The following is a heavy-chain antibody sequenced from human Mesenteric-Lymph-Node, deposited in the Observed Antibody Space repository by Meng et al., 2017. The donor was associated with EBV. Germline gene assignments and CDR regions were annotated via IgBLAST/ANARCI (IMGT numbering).Heavy chain of an antibody. D-gene: IGHD3-10*01. J-gene: IGHJ4*02. CDR3: ARFQRFGDFD. CDR1: GASISSDNW. Sequence: QGQAQGSGPGLVKPSGTLSLTCAVSGASISSDNWWSWVRQPPGKGLEWIGEIYHSGSTNYNPSLKSRVTISVDKSKRQFSLKLTSVTAADTAVYHCARFQRFGDFDWGQGTLVTASS. CDR2: IYHSGST. V-gene: IGHV4-4*02.